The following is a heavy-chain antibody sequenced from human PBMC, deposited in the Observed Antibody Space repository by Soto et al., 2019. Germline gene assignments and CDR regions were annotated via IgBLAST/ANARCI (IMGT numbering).Heavy chain of an antibody. CDR2: IIPIFGTT. V-gene: IGHV1-69*01. CDR1: GGSFSNYA. J-gene: IGHJ3*02. D-gene: IGHD3-22*01. Sequence: QVQLVQSGAEVKKPGSSVKVSCKASGGSFSNYAVNWVRQAPGQGLEWMGGIIPIFGTTNNAQKFQGRVTITADESTSTAYMDLSSLRSADTAVYYCAIGTYSFDGIGYDGAFDIWGQGTVVTVSS. CDR3: AIGTYSFDGIGYDGAFDI.